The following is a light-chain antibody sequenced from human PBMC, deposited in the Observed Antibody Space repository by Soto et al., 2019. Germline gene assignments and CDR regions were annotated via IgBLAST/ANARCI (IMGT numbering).Light chain of an antibody. CDR2: GAS. V-gene: IGKV3-20*01. J-gene: IGKJ1*01. CDR1: QSVNSNF. Sequence: EIVLTQSPGTRSLSPGQRANLSSSASQSVNSNFLAWYQQKPGQAPRLLISGASNRATGIPDRFSGSWYGTDFTLTISRLEPEDFAVYYCQQYGNSPRTFGQGTKVDIK. CDR3: QQYGNSPRT.